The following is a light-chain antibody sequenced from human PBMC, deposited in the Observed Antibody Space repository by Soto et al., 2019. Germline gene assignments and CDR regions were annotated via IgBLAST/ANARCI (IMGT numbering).Light chain of an antibody. CDR2: DVS. CDR1: SSDVGGYNF. CDR3: SSYTSSYPYV. V-gene: IGLV2-14*03. Sequence: QSVLTQPASVSGSPGQSVTISCAGTSSDVGGYNFVSWYQQHPGKALQLMIYDVSSRPSGVSNRFSGSKSGNTASLTISGLQAEDEADYYCSSYTSSYPYVFVTGTKVTVL. J-gene: IGLJ1*01.